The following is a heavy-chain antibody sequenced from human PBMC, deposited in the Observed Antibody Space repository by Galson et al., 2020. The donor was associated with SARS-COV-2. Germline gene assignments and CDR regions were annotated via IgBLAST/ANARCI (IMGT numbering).Heavy chain of an antibody. CDR2: TYVCDSDT. V-gene: IGHV5-51*01. J-gene: IGHJ3*02. CDR1: GDSFTHYW. Sequence: GESLKISCKGSGDSFTHYWIGWVRQRPGKGLEWMGITYVCDSDTRYSPSFQGLVTISADKSFTTAFLQWSSLKASDTAMYYCARQNTGNYDGFDIWGQGTMVTVSS. D-gene: IGHD1-26*01. CDR3: ARQNTGNYDGFDI.